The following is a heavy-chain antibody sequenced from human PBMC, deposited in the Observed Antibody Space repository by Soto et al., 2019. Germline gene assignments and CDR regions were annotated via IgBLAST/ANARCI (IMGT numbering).Heavy chain of an antibody. CDR2: INHSGSI. V-gene: IGHV4-34*01. CDR1: GGSFSGYY. J-gene: IGHJ3*02. CDR3: ARAEYYDFWSGYYHGAFDI. Sequence: QVQLQQWGAGLLKPSETLSLTCAVYGGSFSGYYWSWIRQPPGKGLEWIGEINHSGSINYNPSLKSRVTISVDTSKNQFSLKLSSVTAADTAVYYCARAEYYDFWSGYYHGAFDIWGQGTMVTVSS. D-gene: IGHD3-3*01.